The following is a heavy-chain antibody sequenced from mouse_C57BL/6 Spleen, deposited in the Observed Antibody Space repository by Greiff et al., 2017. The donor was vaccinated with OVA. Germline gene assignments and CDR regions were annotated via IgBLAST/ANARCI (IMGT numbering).Heavy chain of an antibody. D-gene: IGHD4-1*01. V-gene: IGHV1-64*01. CDR1: GYTFTSYW. Sequence: QVQLQQPGAELVKPGASVKLPCKASGYTFTSYWMHWVKQRPGQGLEWIGMIHPNSGSTNYNEKFKSKATLTVDKSSSTAYMQLSSLTSEDSAVYYCARRDANWDRYYFDYWGQGTTLTVSS. CDR3: ARRDANWDRYYFDY. J-gene: IGHJ2*01. CDR2: IHPNSGST.